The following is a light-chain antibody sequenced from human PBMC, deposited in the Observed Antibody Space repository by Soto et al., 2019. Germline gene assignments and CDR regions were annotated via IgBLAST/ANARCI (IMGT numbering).Light chain of an antibody. J-gene: IGKJ1*01. Sequence: DIQRTQSPSTLSASVGDRVTITCRASQSISTYLNWYQQKLGKAPTLLIYAASSLQSGVPSRFRGGGSGTDFTLTISNLQPEDFATYFCQQCYGSPRTFGQGTKV. CDR3: QQCYGSPRT. CDR1: QSISTY. CDR2: AAS. V-gene: IGKV1-39*01.